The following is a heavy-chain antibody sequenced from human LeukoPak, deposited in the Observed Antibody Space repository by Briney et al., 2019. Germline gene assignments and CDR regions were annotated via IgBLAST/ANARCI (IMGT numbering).Heavy chain of an antibody. D-gene: IGHD3-10*01. Sequence: AGGSLRLSCAASGFTFSSYGMSCVRQAPGKGLEWVSAISGSGGSTYYADSVKGRFSISRDNSKNTLYLQMNRLRADDTAVYYCARDRSQEFDPWGQGTLVTVSS. CDR3: ARDRSQEFDP. CDR2: ISGSGGST. J-gene: IGHJ5*02. V-gene: IGHV3-23*01. CDR1: GFTFSSYG.